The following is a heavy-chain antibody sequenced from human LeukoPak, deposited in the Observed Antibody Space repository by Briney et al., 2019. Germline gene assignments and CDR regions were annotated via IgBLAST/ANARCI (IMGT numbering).Heavy chain of an antibody. Sequence: GGSLRLSCAASGFTFPNAWMTWVRQAPGKGLEWVGRIISRAAGGATDYAAAVKGRFTISRDDSTETVFLHMDTLKTEDTAVYYCTTGLDIIVVDQLVPFDFWGQGTLVTVSS. J-gene: IGHJ4*02. CDR2: IISRAAGGAT. CDR3: TTGLDIIVVDQLVPFDF. CDR1: GFTFPNAW. V-gene: IGHV3-15*01. D-gene: IGHD2-15*01.